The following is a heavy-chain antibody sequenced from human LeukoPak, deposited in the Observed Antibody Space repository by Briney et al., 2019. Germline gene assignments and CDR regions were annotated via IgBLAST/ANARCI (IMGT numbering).Heavy chain of an antibody. Sequence: GGSLRLSCAASGFTFSSYAMSWVRQAPGKGLEWVSAISGSGGSTYYADSVKGRFTISRDNSKNTLYLQMKSLRAEDTAVYYCAKDGRITIFGVVIISYYYMDVWGKGTTVTVPS. D-gene: IGHD3-3*01. CDR1: GFTFSSYA. CDR3: AKDGRITIFGVVIISYYYMDV. V-gene: IGHV3-23*01. J-gene: IGHJ6*03. CDR2: ISGSGGST.